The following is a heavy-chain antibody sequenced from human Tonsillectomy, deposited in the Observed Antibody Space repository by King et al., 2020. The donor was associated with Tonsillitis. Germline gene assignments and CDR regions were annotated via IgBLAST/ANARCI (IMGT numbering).Heavy chain of an antibody. CDR2: INSDGSST. CDR3: ARGMYSSSWYIFDY. V-gene: IGHV3-74*01. Sequence: VQLVESGGGLVQPGGSLRLSCAASGFTFSSYWMHWVRQAPGKGLVWVSRINSDGSSTSYADSVKGRFTISRDNAKNTLYLQMNSLRAADTAVYYCARGMYSSSWYIFDYWGQGTLVTVSS. J-gene: IGHJ4*02. D-gene: IGHD6-13*01. CDR1: GFTFSSYW.